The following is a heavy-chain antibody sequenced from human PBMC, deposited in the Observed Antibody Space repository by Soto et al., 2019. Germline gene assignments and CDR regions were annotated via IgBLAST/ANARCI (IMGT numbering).Heavy chain of an antibody. D-gene: IGHD3-10*01. CDR2: INAGNGNT. Sequence: QVQLVQSGAEEKKPGASVKVSCKASGYTFTSYGMHWARQAPGQRLEWMGWINAGNGNTKYSQKFQGRVTITRDTSASTAYMELSSLRSEDTAVYYCARGLGGARTYFDYRGQGTLVTVSS. CDR3: ARGLGGARTYFDY. CDR1: GYTFTSYG. V-gene: IGHV1-3*05. J-gene: IGHJ4*02.